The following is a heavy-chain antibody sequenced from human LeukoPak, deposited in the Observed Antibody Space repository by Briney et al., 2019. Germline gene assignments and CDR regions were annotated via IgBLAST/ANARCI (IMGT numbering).Heavy chain of an antibody. Sequence: GGSLRLSCAASGFTFRRHWMHWVRQAPGKGLVWVSRINGDGSATYYANSVKGRFSISRDNPKNTLYLHMHSLRADDTAVYYCAREEEMATNTDYWGQGTLVTVSS. V-gene: IGHV3-74*01. CDR2: INGDGSAT. D-gene: IGHD5-24*01. CDR3: AREEEMATNTDY. J-gene: IGHJ4*02. CDR1: GFTFRRHW.